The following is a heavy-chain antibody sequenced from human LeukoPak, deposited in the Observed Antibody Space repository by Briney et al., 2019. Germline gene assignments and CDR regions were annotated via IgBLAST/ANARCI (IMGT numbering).Heavy chain of an antibody. CDR1: GYTFTGYY. D-gene: IGHD2-15*01. CDR3: AITVVVAANLFY. CDR2: INPNSGGT. J-gene: IGHJ4*02. Sequence: ASVKVSCKASGYTFTGYYMHWVRQAPGQGLEWMGWINPNSGGTNYAQKFQGRVTMTRDTSISTAYMELSRLRSDDTAVYYCAITVVVAANLFYWGQGTLVTVSS. V-gene: IGHV1-2*02.